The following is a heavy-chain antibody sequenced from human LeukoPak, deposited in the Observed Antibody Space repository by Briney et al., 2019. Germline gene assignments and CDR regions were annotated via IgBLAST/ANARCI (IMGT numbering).Heavy chain of an antibody. CDR3: ARVPGFYCSSTSCYRYYYYYMDV. CDR1: GGSFSGYY. CDR2: INHSGST. V-gene: IGHV4-34*01. Sequence: PSETLSLTCAVYGGSFSGYYWSWIRQPPGKGLEWIGEINHSGSTNYNPSLKSRVTISVDTSKNQFSLKLSSVTAADTAVYYCARVPGFYCSSTSCYRYYYYYMDVWGKGTTVTVSS. J-gene: IGHJ6*03. D-gene: IGHD2-2*02.